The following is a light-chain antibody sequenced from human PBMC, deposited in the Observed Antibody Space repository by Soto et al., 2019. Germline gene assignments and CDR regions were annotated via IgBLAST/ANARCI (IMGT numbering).Light chain of an antibody. CDR3: QQYNSYSIT. CDR2: DAS. V-gene: IGKV1-5*01. J-gene: IGKJ5*01. Sequence: DIQMTHSRSTLSASVGDRVALTWRASQSISTHLAWYQQKPGKAPNLLISDASSLESGVPPRFSGSGSGTEFTLTINSLQPGDFATYYCQQYNSYSITFGQGTRLEI. CDR1: QSISTH.